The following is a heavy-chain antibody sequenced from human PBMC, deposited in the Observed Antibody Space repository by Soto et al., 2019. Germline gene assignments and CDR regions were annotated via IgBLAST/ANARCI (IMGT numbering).Heavy chain of an antibody. D-gene: IGHD3-10*01. Sequence: LRLSCAASGFTFSSYAMSWVRQHPGKGLEWIGYIYYSGSTYYNPSLKSRVTISVDTSKNQFSLKLSSVTAADTAVYYCARTPYGSGSYSKWFDPWGQGTLVTVSS. CDR2: IYYSGST. V-gene: IGHV4-31*02. CDR1: GFTFSSYA. J-gene: IGHJ5*02. CDR3: ARTPYGSGSYSKWFDP.